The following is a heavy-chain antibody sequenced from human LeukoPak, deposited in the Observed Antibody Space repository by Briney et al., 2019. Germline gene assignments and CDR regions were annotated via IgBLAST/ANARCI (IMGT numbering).Heavy chain of an antibody. CDR1: GITVSDNY. CDR3: ARALAAAAYFFDY. CDR2: IYSGGST. V-gene: IGHV3-66*01. Sequence: GGSLRLSCAASGITVSDNYMSWVRQAPGKGLEWVSIIYSGGSTFYADSVKSRFTISRDSSRNTLYLQINSLRAEDSAVYYCARALAAAAYFFDYWGQGTLVTVSS. J-gene: IGHJ4*02. D-gene: IGHD2-2*01.